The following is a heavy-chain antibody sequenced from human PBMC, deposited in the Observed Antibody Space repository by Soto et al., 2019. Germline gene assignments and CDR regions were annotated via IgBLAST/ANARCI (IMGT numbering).Heavy chain of an antibody. V-gene: IGHV3-30-3*01. Sequence: GGSLRLSCAASGFTFSSYAMHWVRQAPGKGLEWVAVISYDGSNKYYADSVKGRFTISRDNSKNTLYLQMNSLRAEDTAVYYCARGGYYGSGSYYFPQLYYFDYWGQGTLVTVSS. J-gene: IGHJ4*02. CDR1: GFTFSSYA. CDR3: ARGGYYGSGSYYFPQLYYFDY. D-gene: IGHD3-10*01. CDR2: ISYDGSNK.